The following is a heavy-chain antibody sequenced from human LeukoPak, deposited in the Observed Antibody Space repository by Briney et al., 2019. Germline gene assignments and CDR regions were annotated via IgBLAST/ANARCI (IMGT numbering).Heavy chain of an antibody. J-gene: IGHJ5*02. V-gene: IGHV4-59*11. Sequence: SETLSLTCTVSGGSISSHYWSWIRQPPGKGLEWIGYIYYSGSTNYNPSLKSRVTISVDTSRNQFSLKLSSVTAADTAVYYCAIHIVVVPAAKKKNWFDPWGQGTLVTVSS. CDR1: GGSISSHY. D-gene: IGHD2-2*01. CDR2: IYYSGST. CDR3: AIHIVVVPAAKKKNWFDP.